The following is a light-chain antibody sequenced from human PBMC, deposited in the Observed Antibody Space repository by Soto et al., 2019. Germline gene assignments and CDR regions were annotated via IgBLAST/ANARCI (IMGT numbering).Light chain of an antibody. Sequence: DTQMTQSPSSLSASVGDRVTITSRASQGISKYLAWFPQKPGKAPKSLICATSTLPSGVPSRFSGSASGTDFTLTISSLQPEDFATYYCQQYNSYPRAFGQGTKVEMK. CDR2: ATS. CDR3: QQYNSYPRA. CDR1: QGISKY. V-gene: IGKV1-16*01. J-gene: IGKJ2*01.